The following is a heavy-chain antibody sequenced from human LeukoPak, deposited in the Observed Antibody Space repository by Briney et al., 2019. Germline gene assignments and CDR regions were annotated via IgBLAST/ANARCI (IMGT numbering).Heavy chain of an antibody. J-gene: IGHJ2*01. Sequence: GGSLRLSCAASGFTVDDYAMHWVRQAPGKGLEWVSGISYNSDTIAYADSVKGRFTISRDNAKNSLYLQMNSQRAEDTALYYCAKDYCGGDCYSGWYFDLWGRGTLVTVSS. CDR2: ISYNSDTI. V-gene: IGHV3-9*01. CDR3: AKDYCGGDCYSGWYFDL. D-gene: IGHD2-21*02. CDR1: GFTVDDYA.